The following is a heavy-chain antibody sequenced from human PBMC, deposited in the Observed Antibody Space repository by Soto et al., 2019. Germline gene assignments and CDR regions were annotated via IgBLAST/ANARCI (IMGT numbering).Heavy chain of an antibody. CDR1: GYTFASYA. D-gene: IGHD6-19*01. J-gene: IGHJ4*02. Sequence: ASVKVSCKASGYTFASYAISWMRQAPGQGLEWMGWINAYNGNTKYSQKLQGRVTITRDTSASTAYMELSSLRSEDTAVYYCARAVAVPADFDYWGPGTLVTVSS. CDR3: ARAVAVPADFDY. V-gene: IGHV1-18*01. CDR2: INAYNGNT.